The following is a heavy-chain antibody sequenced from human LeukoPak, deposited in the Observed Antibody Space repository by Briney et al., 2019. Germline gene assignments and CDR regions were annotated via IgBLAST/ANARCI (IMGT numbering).Heavy chain of an antibody. CDR1: GFTVSSNY. CDR2: IYSGGST. V-gene: IGHV3-53*05. J-gene: IGHJ6*03. D-gene: IGHD4-17*01. CDR3: AKPDYGPSPMDV. Sequence: GGSLRLSCAASGFTVSSNYMSWVRQAPGKGLEWVSVIYSGGSTYYADSVKGRFTISRGNSKNTLYLQMNSLRAEDTAVYYCAKPDYGPSPMDVWGKGTTVTVSS.